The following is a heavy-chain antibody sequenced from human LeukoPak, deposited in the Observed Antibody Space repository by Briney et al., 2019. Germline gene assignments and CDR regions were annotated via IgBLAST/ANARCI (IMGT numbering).Heavy chain of an antibody. CDR2: ISSSSSYI. V-gene: IGHV3-21*01. D-gene: IGHD5-12*01. Sequence: PGGSLRLSCAASGFTFSSYSMNWVRQAPGKGLEWVSSISSSSSYIYYADSVKGRFTISRDNAKNSLYLQMNSLRAEDTAVYYCARDSGFLKSFDYWGQGTLVTVSS. CDR3: ARDSGFLKSFDY. CDR1: GFTFSSYS. J-gene: IGHJ4*02.